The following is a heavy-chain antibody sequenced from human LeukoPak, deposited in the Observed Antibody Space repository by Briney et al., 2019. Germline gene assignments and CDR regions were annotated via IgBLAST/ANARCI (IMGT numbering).Heavy chain of an antibody. CDR1: GFTVSSNY. CDR3: ARGPWGIVGGDGAFDI. D-gene: IGHD2-21*02. V-gene: IGHV3-53*01. CDR2: IYSGGST. Sequence: GGSLRLSCAASGFTVSSNYMSWIRQAPGKGLEWVSIIYSGGSTYYADSVKGRFTISRDNSKNTLYLQMNSLRADDMAVYYCARGPWGIVGGDGAFDIWGQGTLVTVSS. J-gene: IGHJ4*02.